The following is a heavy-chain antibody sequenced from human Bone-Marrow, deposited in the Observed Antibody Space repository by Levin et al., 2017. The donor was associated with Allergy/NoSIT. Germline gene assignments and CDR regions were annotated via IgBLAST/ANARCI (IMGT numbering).Heavy chain of an antibody. Sequence: KISCKISGVTFSSNTISWLRQAPGQGLEWLGGIIPIFGAANYAQKIQGRLTITADASTSTVFMELSSLRSDDTAVYYCARELRAGDWHLWGQGTLVTVSS. CDR1: GVTFSSNT. V-gene: IGHV1-69*01. J-gene: IGHJ4*02. D-gene: IGHD7-27*01. CDR3: ARELRAGDWHL. CDR2: IIPIFGAA.